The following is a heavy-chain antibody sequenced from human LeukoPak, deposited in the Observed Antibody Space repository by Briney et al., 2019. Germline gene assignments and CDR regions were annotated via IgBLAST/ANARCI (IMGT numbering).Heavy chain of an antibody. CDR2: ISGSGGST. CDR1: GFTFSSYA. D-gene: IGHD3-22*01. CDR3: AKVGPKHPNYYDSSGWN. Sequence: PGGSLRLSCAASGFTFSSYAMSWVRQAPGKGLEWVSAISGSGGSTYYADSVKGRFTISRDNSKNTLYLQMNSLRAEDTAVYYCAKVGPKHPNYYDSSGWNWGQGTLVTVSS. V-gene: IGHV3-23*01. J-gene: IGHJ4*02.